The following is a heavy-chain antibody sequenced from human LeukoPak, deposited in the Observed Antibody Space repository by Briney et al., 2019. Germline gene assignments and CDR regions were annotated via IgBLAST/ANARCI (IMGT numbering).Heavy chain of an antibody. CDR1: GFIFSRYD. CDR2: IGSAGDT. D-gene: IGHD6-19*01. J-gene: IGHJ3*02. V-gene: IGHV3-13*04. CDR3: ARGFAVAGTSAFDI. Sequence: GGSLRLSCAASGFIFSRYDIHWVRHATGKGLEWVSAIGSAGDTYYTDSVKGRFTISRDTGKNSFYLQMNSLRAGDTAVYYCARGFAVAGTSAFDIWGQGTMVTVSS.